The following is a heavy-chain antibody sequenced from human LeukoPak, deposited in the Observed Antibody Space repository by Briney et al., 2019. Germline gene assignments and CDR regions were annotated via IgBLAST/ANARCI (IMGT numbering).Heavy chain of an antibody. Sequence: PGGSLRLSCAASGFTFSSYAMSWVRQAPGKGLEWVSVISGGGVSTYYADSVKDRFTISRDNSKNTLFLQMNGLRAEDTAVYYCAREVYGGIDYWGQGTLVTVSS. CDR3: AREVYGGIDY. CDR2: ISGGGVST. CDR1: GFTFSSYA. D-gene: IGHD4-23*01. V-gene: IGHV3-23*01. J-gene: IGHJ4*02.